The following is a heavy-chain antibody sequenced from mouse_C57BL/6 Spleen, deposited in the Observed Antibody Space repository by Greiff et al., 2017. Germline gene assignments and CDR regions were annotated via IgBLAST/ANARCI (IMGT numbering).Heavy chain of an antibody. V-gene: IGHV1-82*01. D-gene: IGHD2-3*01. CDR2: IYPGDGDT. J-gene: IGHJ3*01. Sequence: QVQLQQSGPELVKPGASVKISCKASGYAFSSSWMNWVKQRPGKGLEWIGRIYPGDGDTNYNGKFKGKATLTADKSSSTAYMQLISLTSEDSAVYFCARGIYDGYRFAYWGQGTLVTVSA. CDR3: ARGIYDGYRFAY. CDR1: GYAFSSSW.